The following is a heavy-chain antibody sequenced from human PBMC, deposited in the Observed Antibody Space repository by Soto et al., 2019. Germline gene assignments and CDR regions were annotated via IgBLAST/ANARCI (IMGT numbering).Heavy chain of an antibody. D-gene: IGHD5-18*01. CDR3: AKDRGNGYQPDYFDY. Sequence: QVQLVESGEGVVQPGRSLRLSCAASGFTFSSYGMHWVRQAPGKGLEWVAVISYDGSNKYYADSVKGRFTISRDNSKNTLYLQMNSLRAEDTAVYYCAKDRGNGYQPDYFDYWGQGTLVIVSS. V-gene: IGHV3-30*18. CDR1: GFTFSSYG. CDR2: ISYDGSNK. J-gene: IGHJ4*02.